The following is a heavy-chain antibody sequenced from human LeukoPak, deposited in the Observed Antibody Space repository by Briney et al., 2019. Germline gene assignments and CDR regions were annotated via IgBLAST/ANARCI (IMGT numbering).Heavy chain of an antibody. CDR2: ISSSSSYI. CDR1: GFTFSSYS. CDR3: ARDRPRNYDAFDI. V-gene: IGHV3-21*01. Sequence: GGSLRLSCAASGFTFSSYSMNWVRQAPGKGLEWVSYISSSSSYIYYADSVKGRFTISRDNAKNSLYLQMNSLRAEDTAVYYCARDRPRNYDAFDIWGQGTMVTVSS. D-gene: IGHD4-11*01. J-gene: IGHJ3*02.